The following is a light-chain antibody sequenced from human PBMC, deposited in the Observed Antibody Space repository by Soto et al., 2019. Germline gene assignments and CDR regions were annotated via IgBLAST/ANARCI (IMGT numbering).Light chain of an antibody. V-gene: IGLV1-40*01. CDR3: QSYANHLSGSEL. CDR2: CDK. J-gene: IGLJ2*01. CDR1: SANIGADYD. Sequence: QSVLTQPPSVSGAPGQMGTISCPGSSANIGADYDVHWYQQLPGTAPKLLIYCDKNRPSGIPDRFSGSKSGTSASLAITGLQDEDEADYYRQSYANHLSGSELFGGGTKLTVL.